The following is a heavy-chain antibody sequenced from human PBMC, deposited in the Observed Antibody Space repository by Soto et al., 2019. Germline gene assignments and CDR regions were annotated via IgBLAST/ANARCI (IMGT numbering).Heavy chain of an antibody. CDR2: ISGSGGST. V-gene: IGHV3-23*01. CDR3: AKVEEGHTNYYYYYYMDV. CDR1: GFTFSSYA. J-gene: IGHJ6*03. Sequence: EVQLLESGGGLVQPGGSLRLSCAASGFTFSSYAMSWVRQAPGKGLEWVSAISGSGGSTYYADSVKGRFTISRDNSKNTLYLQMNSLRAEDTAVYYCAKVEEGHTNYYYYYYMDVLGKGTTVTVSS.